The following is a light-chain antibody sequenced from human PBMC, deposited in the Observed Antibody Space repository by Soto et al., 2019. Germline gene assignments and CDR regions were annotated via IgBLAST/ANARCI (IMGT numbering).Light chain of an antibody. CDR3: QQSYSTPRWT. J-gene: IGKJ1*01. V-gene: IGKV1-39*01. CDR1: QSISSY. Sequence: DIQMTHSPSSLSASVGDRVTITCRASQSISSYLTWYQQKPGKAPKFLICAASSLQSGAPSRFSGSGSGTDFTLTISSLQPEDFATYYCQQSYSTPRWTFGQGTKVDIK. CDR2: AAS.